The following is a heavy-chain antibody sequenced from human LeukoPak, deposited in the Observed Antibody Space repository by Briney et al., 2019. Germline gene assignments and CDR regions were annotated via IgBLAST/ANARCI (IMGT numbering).Heavy chain of an antibody. Sequence: PGGSLRLSCVTSGFTFSGYWMHWVRQGPEKGLELVSRIDNDGHGIIYADSVKGRFTTSRDNVKNTLYLQMNSLRVGGTAVYYCAAGGGWDPSFGVVTHIDAWGKGTTVVVS. V-gene: IGHV3-74*01. CDR2: IDNDGHGI. J-gene: IGHJ6*03. D-gene: IGHD3-3*01. CDR1: GFTFSGYW. CDR3: AAGGGWDPSFGVVTHIDA.